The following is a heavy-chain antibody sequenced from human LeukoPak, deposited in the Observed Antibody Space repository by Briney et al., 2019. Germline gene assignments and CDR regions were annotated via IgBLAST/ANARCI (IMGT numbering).Heavy chain of an antibody. CDR2: FDPEYGET. Sequence: ASVKVSCKVSGYTLIELSMHWVRQAPGKGLEWMGGFDPEYGETIYAQKFQGRVTMTEDTSTDTAYMELRSLRSDDTAVYYCAREGQSPTHADYWGQGTLVTVSS. V-gene: IGHV1-24*01. CDR1: GYTLIELS. J-gene: IGHJ4*02. CDR3: AREGQSPTHADY.